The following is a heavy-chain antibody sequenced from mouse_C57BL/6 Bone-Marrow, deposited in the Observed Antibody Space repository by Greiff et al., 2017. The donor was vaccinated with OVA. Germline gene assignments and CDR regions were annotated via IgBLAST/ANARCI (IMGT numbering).Heavy chain of an antibody. D-gene: IGHD1-1*01. V-gene: IGHV14-4*01. CDR2: IDPENGDT. CDR1: GFNIKDDY. Sequence: EVQLQQSGAELVRPGASVKLSCTASGFNIKDDYMHWVKQRPEQGLEWIGWIDPENGDTEYASPFQGKATITADTSSNTAYLQLSSLTSEDTAVYYCTTYYYGLDYFDYWGQGTTLTVSS. J-gene: IGHJ2*01. CDR3: TTYYYGLDYFDY.